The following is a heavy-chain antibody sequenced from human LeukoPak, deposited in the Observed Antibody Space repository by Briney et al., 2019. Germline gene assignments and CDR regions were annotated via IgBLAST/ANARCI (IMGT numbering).Heavy chain of an antibody. CDR1: GGSISNYY. CDR2: IYSSGGT. CDR3: ARHSVTSNYFDS. J-gene: IGHJ4*02. D-gene: IGHD4-17*01. V-gene: IGHV4-4*07. Sequence: PSETLSLTCTVSGGSISNYYWTWIRQPAGKGLEWIGRIYSSGGTNYNPSLKSRVTMSLDTSKNQFSLKLSSVTAADTAVYYCARHSVTSNYFDSWGQGTLVTVSS.